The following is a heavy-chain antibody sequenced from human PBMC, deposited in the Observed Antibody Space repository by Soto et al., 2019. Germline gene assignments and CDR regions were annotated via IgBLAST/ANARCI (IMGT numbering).Heavy chain of an antibody. CDR3: VRDGTKTLRDWFDP. D-gene: IGHD1-1*01. V-gene: IGHV4-4*07. J-gene: IGHJ5*02. CDR2: IYATGTT. Sequence: PSETLSLTCTVSGASISGFYWSWIRKSAGKGLEWIGRIYATGTTDYNPSLKSRVMMSVDTSKKQFSLKLRSVTAADTAVYYRVRDGTKTLRDWFDPWGHGISVTVSS. CDR1: GASISGFY.